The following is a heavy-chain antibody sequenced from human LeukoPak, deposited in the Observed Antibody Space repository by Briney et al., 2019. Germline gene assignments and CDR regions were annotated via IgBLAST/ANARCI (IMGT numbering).Heavy chain of an antibody. Sequence: GGSLRISCKGSGYTFSSYWIGWVRQMPGKGLEWMGIIYPGVSDTRYSPSLQGQVTISVDTSIGTAYLQWSSLKASDTAIYYCARQNDFRLDYWGQGTLVTVSP. CDR2: IYPGVSDT. V-gene: IGHV5-51*01. CDR3: ARQNDFRLDY. J-gene: IGHJ4*02. CDR1: GYTFSSYW. D-gene: IGHD3-3*01.